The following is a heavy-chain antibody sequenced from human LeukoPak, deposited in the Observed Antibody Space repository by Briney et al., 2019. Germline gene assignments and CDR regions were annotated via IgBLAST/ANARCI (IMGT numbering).Heavy chain of an antibody. CDR3: AIVRAIRYYYYYGMDV. J-gene: IGHJ6*02. D-gene: IGHD2-2*01. CDR2: MNPNSGNT. Sequence: RASVKVSCKASGYTFTSYDINWVRQATGQGLEWMGWMNPNSGNTGYAQKFQGRVTMTRNTSISTAYMELSSLRSEDTAVYYCAIVRAIRYYYYYGMDVWGQGTTVTVSS. CDR1: GYTFTSYD. V-gene: IGHV1-8*01.